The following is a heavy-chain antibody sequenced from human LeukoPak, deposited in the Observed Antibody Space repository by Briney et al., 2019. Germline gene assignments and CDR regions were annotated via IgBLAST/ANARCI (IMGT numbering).Heavy chain of an antibody. CDR3: ARDHRGSGLNGDYDGGFDP. D-gene: IGHD4-17*01. CDR1: GYTFTGYY. Sequence: ASVKVSCKASGYTFTGYYMHWVRQAPGQGLEWMGWINPNSGGTNYAQKFQGWVTMTRDTSISTAYMELSRLRSDDTAVYYCARDHRGSGLNGDYDGGFDPWGQGTLVTVSS. CDR2: INPNSGGT. V-gene: IGHV1-2*04. J-gene: IGHJ5*02.